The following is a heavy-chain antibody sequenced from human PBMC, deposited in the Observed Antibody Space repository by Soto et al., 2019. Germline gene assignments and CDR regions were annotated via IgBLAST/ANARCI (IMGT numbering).Heavy chain of an antibody. CDR1: GDSINNYY. V-gene: IGHV4-59*01. CDR2: IYYTGST. D-gene: IGHD6-13*01. CDR3: TKYRRTEAEGFTLDY. J-gene: IGHJ4*02. Sequence: SETLSLTCTVSGDSINNYYWSWIRQPPGKRLEWIGYIYYTGSTTYNPSLESRVTMSVDTSKNQFSLKLSSVNAADTAVYYCTKYRRTEAEGFTLDYWGRGTLVTVSS.